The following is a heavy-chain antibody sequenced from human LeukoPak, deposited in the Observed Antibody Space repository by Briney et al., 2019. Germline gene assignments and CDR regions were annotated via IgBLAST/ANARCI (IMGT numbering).Heavy chain of an antibody. Sequence: ASVKVSCKASGYTFTSYDINGVRQATGQGLEWMGWMNPNRCNTGYAQKLEGRVPLPRNTSISPAYMELTRLRSEEPAVYYCARGTRLQGRYWFDPWGQGTLVTVSS. D-gene: IGHD1-1*01. J-gene: IGHJ5*02. CDR2: MNPNRCNT. V-gene: IGHV1-8*01. CDR1: GYTFTSYD. CDR3: ARGTRLQGRYWFDP.